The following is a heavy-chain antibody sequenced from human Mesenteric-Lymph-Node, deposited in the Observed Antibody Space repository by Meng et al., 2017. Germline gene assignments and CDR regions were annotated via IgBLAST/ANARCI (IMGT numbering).Heavy chain of an antibody. D-gene: IGHD3-10*01. J-gene: IGHJ4*02. V-gene: IGHV1-2*06. CDR2: INPSSGGT. Sequence: QGALVESVHWGEEAWALGRVAGQASGYTCTGYYVQWVRQAPGQGLGWMGRINPSSGGTTVAQEFQGRVTMTRDASSSTAYMVLSRLRSDDTAVYYCARVTEYYPSGSLELGYYFDYWGQGTLVTVSS. CDR1: GYTCTGYY. CDR3: ARVTEYYPSGSLELGYYFDY.